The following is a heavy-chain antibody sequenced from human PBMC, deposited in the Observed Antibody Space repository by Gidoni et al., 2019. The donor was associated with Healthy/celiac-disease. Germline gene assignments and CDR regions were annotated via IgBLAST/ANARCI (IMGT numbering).Heavy chain of an antibody. D-gene: IGHD3-3*01. CDR2: SKSKTDGGTT. V-gene: IGHV3-15*01. Sequence: EVQLVESGGGLVKPGGSLRLSCAASGFTFSNSWMTWVSQAPGKGLEWVGRSKSKTDGGTTDYAAPVKGRFTISRDDSKNTLYLQMNSLKTEDTAVYYCTTQGYDFWSGYYLGNWGQGTLVTVSS. CDR1: GFTFSNSW. J-gene: IGHJ4*02. CDR3: TTQGYDFWSGYYLGN.